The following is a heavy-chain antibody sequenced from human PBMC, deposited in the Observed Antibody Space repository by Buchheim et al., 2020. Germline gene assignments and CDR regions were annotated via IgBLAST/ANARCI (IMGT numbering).Heavy chain of an antibody. CDR1: GISLSNAW. CDR2: IKSKTDGGTT. CDR3: TTLISWNWYFDL. Sequence: EVQLVESGGGLVKPGGSLRLSCAASGISLSNAWMSWVRQAPGKGLEWVGRIKSKTDGGTTDYAAPVKGRFTISRDDSKNTLFLQINSLKTEDTAMYYCTTLISWNWYFDLWGRGTL. D-gene: IGHD1-1*01. V-gene: IGHV3-15*01. J-gene: IGHJ2*01.